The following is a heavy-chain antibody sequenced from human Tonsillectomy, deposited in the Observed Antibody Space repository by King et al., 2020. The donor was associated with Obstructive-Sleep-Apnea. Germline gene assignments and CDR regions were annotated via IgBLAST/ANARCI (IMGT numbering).Heavy chain of an antibody. V-gene: IGHV2-26*01. D-gene: IGHD6-13*01. J-gene: IGHJ5*02. Sequence: TLKESGPVLVKPTETLTLTCTVSGFSLSNARMGVSWIRQPPGKALEWLAHIFSNDEKSYSTSLKSRLTISKDTSNSQVVLTMTNMDPVDTATYYCARIQGSSWPGANNWFDPWGQGTLVTVSS. CDR3: ARIQGSSWPGANNWFDP. CDR2: IFSNDEK. CDR1: GFSLSNARMG.